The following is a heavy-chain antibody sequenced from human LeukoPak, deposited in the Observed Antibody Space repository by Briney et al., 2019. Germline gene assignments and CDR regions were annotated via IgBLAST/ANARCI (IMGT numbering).Heavy chain of an antibody. CDR2: ISNSEST. CDR1: GGSISSHY. Sequence: KTSETLSLTCTVSGGSISSHYWTWIRQSPVKGLEWIGDISNSESTSYNPSLKSRVTISIDTSKNQFSLKLSSVTAADTAVYYCGRDALVGYFSYYYMDVWGKGTTVTVSS. V-gene: IGHV4-59*11. J-gene: IGHJ6*03. CDR3: GRDALVGYFSYYYMDV. D-gene: IGHD2-15*01.